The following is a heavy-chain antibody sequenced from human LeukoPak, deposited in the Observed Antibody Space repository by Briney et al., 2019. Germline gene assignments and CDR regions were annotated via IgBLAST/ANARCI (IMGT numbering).Heavy chain of an antibody. Sequence: PSETLSLTCTVSGGSISSSSYYRGWIRQPPGKGLEWFGSIYYSGSTYYNPSLKSRVTISVDTSKNQFSLKLSSVTAADTAVYYCARIGELLPGNWFDPWGQGTLVTVSS. J-gene: IGHJ5*02. D-gene: IGHD3-10*01. CDR1: GGSISSSSYY. V-gene: IGHV4-39*01. CDR2: IYYSGST. CDR3: ARIGELLPGNWFDP.